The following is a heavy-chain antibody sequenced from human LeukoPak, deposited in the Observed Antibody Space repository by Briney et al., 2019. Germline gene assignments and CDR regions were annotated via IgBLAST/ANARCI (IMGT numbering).Heavy chain of an antibody. J-gene: IGHJ4*02. CDR2: INQDGSEE. CDR1: GFTFSKYW. Sequence: GGSLRLSRAASGFTFSKYWMTWVRQAPGKGLEWVAHINQDGSEEHYMDSAKARFTISRDNAKNSLSLQMNSLGAEDTAVYYCVRDGGVSGYDLLDYWGQGTLVTVSS. D-gene: IGHD5-12*01. V-gene: IGHV3-7*01. CDR3: VRDGGVSGYDLLDY.